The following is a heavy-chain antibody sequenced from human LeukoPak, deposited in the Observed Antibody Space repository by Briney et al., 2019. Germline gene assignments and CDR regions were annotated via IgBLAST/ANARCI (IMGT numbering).Heavy chain of an antibody. Sequence: TGGSLRLSCAASGFTFRNFWMHWVRQAPGKGLVWVSRINTDGSSTNYADSVKGRFTISRDNAKNTLYLQMNSLRAEDTAVYYCARDSAYCGGDCYSFDYWGQGTLVTVSS. CDR2: INTDGSST. D-gene: IGHD2-21*02. CDR3: ARDSAYCGGDCYSFDY. CDR1: GFTFRNFW. J-gene: IGHJ4*02. V-gene: IGHV3-74*01.